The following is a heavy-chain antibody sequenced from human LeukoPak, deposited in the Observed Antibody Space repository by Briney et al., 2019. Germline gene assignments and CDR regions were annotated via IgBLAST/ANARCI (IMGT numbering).Heavy chain of an antibody. J-gene: IGHJ4*02. CDR2: IYYSGST. CDR3: ARDPPAVSINTYA. D-gene: IGHD2-8*01. Sequence: SETLSLTCTVSGGSISSYYWSWIRQPPGKGLEWIGYIYYSGSTNYNPSLKSRVTISVDTSKNQFSLKLSSVTAADTAVYYCARDPPAVSINTYAWGQGTLVTVSS. CDR1: GGSISSYY. V-gene: IGHV4-59*01.